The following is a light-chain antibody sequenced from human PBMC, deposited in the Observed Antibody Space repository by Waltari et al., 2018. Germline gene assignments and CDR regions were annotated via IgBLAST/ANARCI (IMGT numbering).Light chain of an antibody. CDR3: QSADSSGTYVV. CDR1: ASPQQY. J-gene: IGLJ2*01. CDR2: KDS. V-gene: IGLV3-25*03. Sequence: SDELTQPPSVSVPPGQPARITCSGDASPQQYAYWYQHKPGQAPGLVRYKDSERPSGIPERFSGSSSGTTVTLTISGVQAEDEADYYCQSADSSGTYVVFGGGTKLTVL.